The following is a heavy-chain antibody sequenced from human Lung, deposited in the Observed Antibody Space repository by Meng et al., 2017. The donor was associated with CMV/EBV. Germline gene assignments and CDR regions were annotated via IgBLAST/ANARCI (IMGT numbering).Heavy chain of an antibody. V-gene: IGHV1-2*02. CDR1: GYTFTGYY. CDR3: ARLPYGRSGPRWDI. J-gene: IGHJ3*02. CDR2: INPNSGGT. D-gene: IGHD3-3*01. Sequence: ASVKVSCKASGYTFTGYYMHWVRQAPGQGLEWMGWINPNSGGTNYAQKFQGRVTMTRDTSISTAYMELSRLRSDDTAVYYCARLPYGRSGPRWDIWGQGTMVTVSS.